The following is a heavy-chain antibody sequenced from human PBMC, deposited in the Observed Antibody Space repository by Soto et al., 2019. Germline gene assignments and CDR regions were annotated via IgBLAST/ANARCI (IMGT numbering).Heavy chain of an antibody. J-gene: IGHJ6*03. V-gene: IGHV1-3*01. CDR3: AREIYDFWSGSYYYYYMDV. Sequence: ASVKVSCKASGYTFTSYAMHWVRQAPGQRLEWMGWINAGNGNTKYSQKFQCRVTITRDTSASTAYMELSSLRSEDTAVYYFAREIYDFWSGSYYYYYMDVWGKGITVTVSS. D-gene: IGHD3-3*01. CDR2: INAGNGNT. CDR1: GYTFTSYA.